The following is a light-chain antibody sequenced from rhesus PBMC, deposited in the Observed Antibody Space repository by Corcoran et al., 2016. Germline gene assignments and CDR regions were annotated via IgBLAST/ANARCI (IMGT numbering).Light chain of an antibody. Sequence: DIQMTQSPSSLSASVGDTVTITCRASQSISRRLAWYQQKPGKAPKLLSYKTCSLQSGAPSRLSGSGSGTDFTLTVGSLQSEDFATYYCQQYSSSPLTFGGGTKVELK. J-gene: IGKJ4*01. CDR3: QQYSSSPLT. V-gene: IGKV1-22*01. CDR2: KTC. CDR1: QSISRR.